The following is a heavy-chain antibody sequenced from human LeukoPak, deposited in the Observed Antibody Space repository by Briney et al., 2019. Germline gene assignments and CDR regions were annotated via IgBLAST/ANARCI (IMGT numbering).Heavy chain of an antibody. Sequence: PGGSLRLSCAASGFTFSSYSMNWVRQAPGKGLEWASSISSSSSYIYYADSVKGRFTISRDNAKNSLYLQMNSLRAEDTAVYYCARDAKVTMVRGVNSPSRGWFDPWGQGTLVTVSS. CDR2: ISSSSSYI. CDR1: GFTFSSYS. CDR3: ARDAKVTMVRGVNSPSRGWFDP. V-gene: IGHV3-21*01. J-gene: IGHJ5*02. D-gene: IGHD3-10*01.